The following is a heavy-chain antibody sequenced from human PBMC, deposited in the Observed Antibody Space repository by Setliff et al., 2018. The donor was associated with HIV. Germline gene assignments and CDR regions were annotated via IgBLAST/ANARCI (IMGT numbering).Heavy chain of an antibody. D-gene: IGHD1-1*01. CDR1: GSSFSSSIYY. Sequence: SETLSLTCNVSGSSFSSSIYYGTWIRQQPGKGLEWIGYISYSGSTYYNPSLKSRLTMSIDTSKSHFSLNLNSVTAADTAVYYCARGTTSITFDYWSQGTLVTVSS. J-gene: IGHJ4*02. CDR2: ISYSGST. V-gene: IGHV4-31*03. CDR3: ARGTTSITFDY.